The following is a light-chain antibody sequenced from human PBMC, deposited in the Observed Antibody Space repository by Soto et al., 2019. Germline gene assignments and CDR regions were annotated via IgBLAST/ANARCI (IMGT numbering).Light chain of an antibody. Sequence: QSALTQPASVSGSPGQAITISCTGTSSDVGGYNYVSWYQQHPGKAPKLMIYDVSNRPSGASNGFSGSKSGNTASLTISGLQAEDEADYYCSSYTSSSIDDVFGTGTKLTVL. CDR1: SSDVGGYNY. CDR3: SSYTSSSIDDV. V-gene: IGLV2-14*01. CDR2: DVS. J-gene: IGLJ1*01.